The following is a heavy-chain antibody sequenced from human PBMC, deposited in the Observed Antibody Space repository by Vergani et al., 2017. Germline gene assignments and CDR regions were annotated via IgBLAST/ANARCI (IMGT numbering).Heavy chain of an antibody. D-gene: IGHD3-9*01. CDR2: INTSGGHT. J-gene: IGHJ4*02. CDR1: GYTFSNYY. CDR3: AIDYYGILTGYRY. Sequence: QVQVVQSGAAVKKSGASVKVSCKPSGYTFSNYYMHWVRQAPGQGLEWMGIINTSGGHTNYAQKFKGRVTMTRDTSTSTVYMEPSSLRSEDTAIYDCAIDYYGILTGYRYWGQGTLVTVSA. V-gene: IGHV1-46*03.